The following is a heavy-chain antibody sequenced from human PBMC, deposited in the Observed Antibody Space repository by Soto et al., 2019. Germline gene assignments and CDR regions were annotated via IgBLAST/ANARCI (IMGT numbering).Heavy chain of an antibody. CDR2: IYWNDDT. V-gene: IGHV2-5*04. CDR3: VRVWSCFFVPRHSDAFDN. J-gene: IGHJ3*02. D-gene: IGHD3-3*01. CDR1: GFLLTTSALG. Sequence: ITLQESAPPLVRPTQTLTLACAFSGFLLTTSALGVGWIRQPPVKSLKWLALIYWNDDTRYRPSLKSRLTISNDTSKNLVVLTMTHMDPVDTGTYYCVRVWSCFFVPRHSDAFDNWDQGTMVTVSS.